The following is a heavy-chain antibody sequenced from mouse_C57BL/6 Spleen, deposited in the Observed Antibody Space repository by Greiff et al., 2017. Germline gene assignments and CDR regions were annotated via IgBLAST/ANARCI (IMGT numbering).Heavy chain of an antibody. CDR2: IGPGSGCT. V-gene: IGHV1-77*01. Sequence: VQVVESGAELVKPGASVKISCEASGYTFTDYYITWVKQTPGQGLEWIGKIGPGSGCTYYHEKFKGQATLTADKSSIQAYMQLSRLTSEDSAVYFCATSEGYFDYWGQGTTLTVSS. J-gene: IGHJ2*01. CDR3: ATSEGYFDY. D-gene: IGHD6-1*01. CDR1: GYTFTDYY.